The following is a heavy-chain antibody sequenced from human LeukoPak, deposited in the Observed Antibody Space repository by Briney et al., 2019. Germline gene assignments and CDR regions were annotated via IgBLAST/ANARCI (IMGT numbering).Heavy chain of an antibody. D-gene: IGHD3-9*01. CDR2: ITSSGSYI. J-gene: IGHJ2*01. V-gene: IGHV3-21*01. Sequence: GGSLRLSCAASGFSFSTYSMNWVRQAPGKGLEWVSSITSSGSYIYYADSVKGRFTIARDNAKNSLHLQMNSLRDEDTAVYYCARAPPGYYDWYFDLWGRGTLVTVSS. CDR1: GFSFSTYS. CDR3: ARAPPGYYDWYFDL.